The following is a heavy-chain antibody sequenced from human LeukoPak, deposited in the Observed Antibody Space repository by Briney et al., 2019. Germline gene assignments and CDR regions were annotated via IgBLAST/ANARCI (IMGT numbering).Heavy chain of an antibody. CDR2: ISGSGANT. D-gene: IGHD5-18*01. Sequence: GGSLRLSCTTSGCTFRTYAMTWVRQAPGKGLEWVSSISGSGANTNYADSVKGRLTISRDSSNNTLYLHLDNLRAEDTAVCFCAKRGGYDYGSHFDYWGQGTLVTVSS. CDR3: AKRGGYDYGSHFDY. V-gene: IGHV3-23*01. CDR1: GCTFRTYA. J-gene: IGHJ4*02.